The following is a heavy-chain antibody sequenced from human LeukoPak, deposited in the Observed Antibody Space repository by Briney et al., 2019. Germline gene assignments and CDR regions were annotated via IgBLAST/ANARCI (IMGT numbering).Heavy chain of an antibody. CDR3: ARDILSPRRDGYVY. D-gene: IGHD5-24*01. Sequence: PGGSLRLSCAASGFSFSSYEMNWVRQAPRKGLERVSYISSSGTIYYVDSVKGRFTISRDNAKNSLYLQMNSLRAEDTAVYYCARDILSPRRDGYVYWGQGTLVTVSS. J-gene: IGHJ4*02. CDR2: ISSSGTI. CDR1: GFSFSSYE. V-gene: IGHV3-48*03.